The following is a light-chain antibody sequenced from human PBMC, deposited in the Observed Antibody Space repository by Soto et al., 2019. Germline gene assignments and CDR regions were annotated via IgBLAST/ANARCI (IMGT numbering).Light chain of an antibody. CDR1: QSISSY. J-gene: IGKJ4*01. V-gene: IGKV1-39*01. CDR2: AAS. CDR3: QQSYSTPLP. Sequence: DIQRTQAPSSRSPPVGDRVTITCRASQSISSYLNWYQQKPGKAPKLLIYAASSLQSGVPSRFSGSGSGTDFTLTISSLQPEDFATYYCQQSYSTPLPFGGGTKVDIK.